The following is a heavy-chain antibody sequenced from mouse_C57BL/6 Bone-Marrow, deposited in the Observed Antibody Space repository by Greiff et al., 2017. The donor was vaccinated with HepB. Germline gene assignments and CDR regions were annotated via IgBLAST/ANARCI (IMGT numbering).Heavy chain of an antibody. V-gene: IGHV1-26*01. CDR2: INPNNGGT. CDR3: ARFHYGNYERYFDY. J-gene: IGHJ2*01. D-gene: IGHD2-1*01. Sequence: VQLQQSGPELVKPGASVKISCKASGYTFTDYYMNWVKQSHGKSLEWIGDINPNNGGTSYNQKFKGKATLTVDKSSSTAYMELRSLTSEDSAVYYCARFHYGNYERYFDYWGQGTTLTVSS. CDR1: GYTFTDYY.